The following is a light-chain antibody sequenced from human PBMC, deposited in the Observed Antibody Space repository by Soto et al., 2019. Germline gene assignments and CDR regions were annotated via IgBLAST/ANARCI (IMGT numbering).Light chain of an antibody. V-gene: IGKV3-15*01. CDR1: QSVSSN. Sequence: EIVMTQSPATLSVSPGERATLACRASQSVSSNLACYQQKPCQAPRLLLYGASTRATGIPARFSGSGSGTEFTLTISSLQSEDFAVYYCHQYNNWPPLTFGGGTTVEIK. J-gene: IGKJ4*01. CDR2: GAS. CDR3: HQYNNWPPLT.